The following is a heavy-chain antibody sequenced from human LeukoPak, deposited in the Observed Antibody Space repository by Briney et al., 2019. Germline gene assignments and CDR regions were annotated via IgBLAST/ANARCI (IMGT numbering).Heavy chain of an antibody. CDR1: GGSISSYY. CDR3: ARGPGATDIDY. Sequence: SETLSLTCTVSGGSISSYYWSWIRQPPGKGLEWIGYIYYSGSTNYNPSLKSRVTISVDTSKSQFSLKLSSVTAADTAVYYCARGPGATDIDYWGQGTLVTVSS. J-gene: IGHJ4*02. CDR2: IYYSGST. D-gene: IGHD1-26*01. V-gene: IGHV4-59*01.